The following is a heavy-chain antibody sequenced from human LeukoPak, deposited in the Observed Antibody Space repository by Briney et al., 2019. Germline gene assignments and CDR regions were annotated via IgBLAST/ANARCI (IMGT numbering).Heavy chain of an antibody. CDR2: MNPNSGNT. D-gene: IGHD1-7*01. CDR3: AKEWGQYNWNYELYY. J-gene: IGHJ4*02. Sequence: ASVKVSCKASGYTFTSYDINWVRQATGQGLEWMGWMNPNSGNTGYAQKFQGRVTMTRNTSISTAYMELSSLRSEDTAVYYCAKEWGQYNWNYELYYWGQGTLVTVSS. V-gene: IGHV1-8*01. CDR1: GYTFTSYD.